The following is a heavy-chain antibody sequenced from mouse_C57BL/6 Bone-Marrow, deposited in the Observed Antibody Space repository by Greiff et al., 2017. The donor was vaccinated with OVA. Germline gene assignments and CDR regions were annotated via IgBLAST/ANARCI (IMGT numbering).Heavy chain of an antibody. V-gene: IGHV1-64*01. CDR2: IHPNSGST. CDR1: GYTFTSYW. J-gene: IGHJ4*01. D-gene: IGHD1-1*01. CDR3: ARKRFYGSFYAMDY. Sequence: QVQLQQPGAELVKPGASVKLSCKASGYTFTSYWMHWVKQRPGQGLEWIGMIHPNSGSTNYNEKFKSKATLTVDKSSSTAYMQLSSLTSEDSAVYYGARKRFYGSFYAMDYWGQGTSVTVSS.